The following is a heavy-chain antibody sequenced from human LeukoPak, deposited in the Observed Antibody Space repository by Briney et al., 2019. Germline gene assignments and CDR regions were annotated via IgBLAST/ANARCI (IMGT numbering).Heavy chain of an antibody. D-gene: IGHD4-17*01. CDR2: ISAYNGNT. CDR1: GYTFTSYG. CDR3: ARGMTTVTTYYYYGMDV. Sequence: ASVKVSCKASGYTFTSYGISWVRQAPGQGLEWMGWISAYNGNTNYAQKLQGRVTITADKSTSTAYMELSSLRSEDTAVYYCARGMTTVTTYYYYGMDVWGQGTTVTVSS. V-gene: IGHV1-18*01. J-gene: IGHJ6*02.